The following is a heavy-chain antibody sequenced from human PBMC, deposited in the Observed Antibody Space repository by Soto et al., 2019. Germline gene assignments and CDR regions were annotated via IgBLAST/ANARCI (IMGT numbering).Heavy chain of an antibody. Sequence: SETLSLTCAVYGGSFSGYYWSWIRQPPGKGLEWIGEINHSGSTNYNPSLKSRVTISVDTSKNQFSLKLGSVTAADTAVYYCAGGVVVVAATVPEYFQHWGQGTLVTVSS. D-gene: IGHD2-15*01. CDR1: GGSFSGYY. V-gene: IGHV4-34*01. J-gene: IGHJ1*01. CDR3: AGGVVVVAATVPEYFQH. CDR2: INHSGST.